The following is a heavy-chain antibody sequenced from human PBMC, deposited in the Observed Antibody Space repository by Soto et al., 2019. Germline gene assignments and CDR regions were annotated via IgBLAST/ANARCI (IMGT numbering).Heavy chain of an antibody. CDR1: GYTFTSYG. CDR3: ARYYYGSGSSEQHYHQFYGMDV. Sequence: GASVKVSCKASGYTFTSYGISWVRQAPGQGLEWMGWISAYNGNTNYAQKLQGRVTVTTDTSTSTAYMELRSLRPDDTAVYYCARYYYGSGSSEQHYHQFYGMDVWGQGTTVTVSS. V-gene: IGHV1-18*01. J-gene: IGHJ6*02. D-gene: IGHD3-10*01. CDR2: ISAYNGNT.